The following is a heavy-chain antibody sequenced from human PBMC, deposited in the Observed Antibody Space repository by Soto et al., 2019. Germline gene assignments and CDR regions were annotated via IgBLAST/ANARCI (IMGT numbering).Heavy chain of an antibody. D-gene: IGHD5-12*01. Sequence: GASVKVSCKASGYTFTSYDINWVRQATGQGLEWMGWMNPNSGNTGYAQKFQGRVTMTRNTSISTAYMELSSLRSEDTAVYYCARSTMATIVAFDIWGQGTMVTVSS. J-gene: IGHJ3*02. CDR2: MNPNSGNT. V-gene: IGHV1-8*01. CDR1: GYTFTSYD. CDR3: ARSTMATIVAFDI.